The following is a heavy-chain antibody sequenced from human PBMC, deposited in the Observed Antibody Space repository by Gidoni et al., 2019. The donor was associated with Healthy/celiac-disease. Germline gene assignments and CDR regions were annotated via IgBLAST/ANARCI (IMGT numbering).Heavy chain of an antibody. CDR3: ARGRAAAGMILLMY. D-gene: IGHD6-13*01. V-gene: IGHV4-61*02. J-gene: IGHJ4*02. CDR2: IYTSGST. Sequence: QVQLQESGPGLVKPSQTLSLTCTVSGGSISRGSYYWSWIRQPAGKGLEWIGRIYTSGSTNYNPSLKSRVTISVDTSKNQFSLKLSSVTAADTAVYYCARGRAAAGMILLMYWGQGTLVTVSS. CDR1: GGSISRGSYY.